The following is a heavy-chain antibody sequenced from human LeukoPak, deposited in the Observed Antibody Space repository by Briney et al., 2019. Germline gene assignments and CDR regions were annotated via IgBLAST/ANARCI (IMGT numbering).Heavy chain of an antibody. D-gene: IGHD6-13*01. CDR2: MSPESGNT. J-gene: IGHJ4*02. Sequence: ASVKVSCKASGYTFTTLDINWVRQTTGQGLEWMGWMSPESGNTGYAQKFQGRVTMTRDTSISTAYMELTSLTSGDTAAYYCARGVTAGVDFWGQGTLVTVSS. V-gene: IGHV1-8*01. CDR3: ARGVTAGVDF. CDR1: GYTFTTLD.